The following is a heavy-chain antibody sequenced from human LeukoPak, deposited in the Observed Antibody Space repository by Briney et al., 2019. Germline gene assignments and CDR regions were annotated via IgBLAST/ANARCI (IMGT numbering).Heavy chain of an antibody. J-gene: IGHJ3*02. Sequence: ASVKVSCKASGYTFTSYYMHWVRQAPGQGLEWMGIINPSGGSTIYAQKFQGRVTMTEDTSTDTAYMELSSLRSEDTAVYYCATDGGYCSGGSCYGQDWNAFDIWGQGTMVTVSS. CDR3: ATDGGYCSGGSCYGQDWNAFDI. D-gene: IGHD2-15*01. V-gene: IGHV1-46*01. CDR2: INPSGGST. CDR1: GYTFTSYY.